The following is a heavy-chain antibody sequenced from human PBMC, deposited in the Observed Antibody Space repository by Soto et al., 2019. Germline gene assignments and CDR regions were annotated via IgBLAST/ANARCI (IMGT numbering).Heavy chain of an antibody. CDR3: EGRYYDSTASSDYFDY. D-gene: IGHD3-22*01. CDR1: GGTFSSYA. V-gene: IGHV1-69*13. Sequence: GASVKVSCKASGGTFSSYAISWVRQAPGQGLEWMGGIIPIFGTANYAQKFQGRVTITADESTSTANMELSSLRSEDTAVYYCEGRYYDSTASSDYFDYWGQGTLVTVSS. CDR2: IIPIFGTA. J-gene: IGHJ4*02.